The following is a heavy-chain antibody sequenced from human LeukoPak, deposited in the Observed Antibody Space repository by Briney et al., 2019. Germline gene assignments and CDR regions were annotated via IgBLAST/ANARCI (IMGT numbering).Heavy chain of an antibody. D-gene: IGHD5-18*01. V-gene: IGHV3-7*01. Sequence: PGGSLRLSCAASGFTFSSYWKGWVRQAPGKGLEWVANIKQDGSEKYYVDSVKGRFTISRDNAKNSLYLQMNSLRAEDTAVYYCARASTATWIRTYYYYMDVWGKGTTVTVSS. CDR1: GFTFSSYW. CDR2: IKQDGSEK. CDR3: ARASTATWIRTYYYYMDV. J-gene: IGHJ6*03.